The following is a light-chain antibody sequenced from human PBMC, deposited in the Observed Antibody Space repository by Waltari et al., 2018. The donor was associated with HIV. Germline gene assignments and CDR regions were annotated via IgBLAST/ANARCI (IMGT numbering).Light chain of an antibody. CDR2: VNSDGSQ. CDR1: SGHSSNA. V-gene: IGLV4-69*01. Sequence: QLALAQSPSASASLGASVKLTCTLSSGHSSNAIEWHQQQPEKGPRYLMKVNSDGSQIKGEGIPDRFSGSSSGAERYLTISSLQSEDEADYYCQTWGSGIRVFGGGTKLTVL. CDR3: QTWGSGIRV. J-gene: IGLJ3*02.